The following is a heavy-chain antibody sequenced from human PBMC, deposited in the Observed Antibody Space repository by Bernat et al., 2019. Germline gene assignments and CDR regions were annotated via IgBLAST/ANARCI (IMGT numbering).Heavy chain of an antibody. Sequence: VQLVESGGGLVQPGRSLRLSCTASGFTFSHYGMHWVRQAPGKGLEWVAVIWYDGSNKYYGDSVKGRFTISRDNSKNTLYLQMNSLRVEDTAVYYCARGGRRAAGTFDYWGQGTLVTVSS. CDR2: IWYDGSNK. J-gene: IGHJ4*02. CDR3: ARGGRRAAGTFDY. V-gene: IGHV3-33*01. CDR1: GFTFSHYG. D-gene: IGHD2-15*01.